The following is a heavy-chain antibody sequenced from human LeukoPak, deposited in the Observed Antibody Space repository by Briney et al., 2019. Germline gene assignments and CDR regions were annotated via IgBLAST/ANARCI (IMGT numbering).Heavy chain of an antibody. Sequence: SETLSLTCTVSGGSISSYYWRWIGRPPGKGLEWIGYIYYTGSTSYNPSLKSRVTISLDTTKSQFSLRLTSVTAADTPVYYCASHGSICHDSLTWGQGTLVTVSS. D-gene: IGHD3-3*01. J-gene: IGHJ4*02. CDR1: GGSISSYY. CDR3: ASHGSICHDSLT. CDR2: IYYTGST. V-gene: IGHV4-59*08.